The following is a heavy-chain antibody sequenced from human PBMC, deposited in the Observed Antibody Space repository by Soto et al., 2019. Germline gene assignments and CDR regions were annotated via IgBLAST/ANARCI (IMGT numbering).Heavy chain of an antibody. V-gene: IGHV3-33*01. Sequence: PGWALRLSCAAPGFTFSSYGMHWVRQAPGKGLEWVAVIWYDGSNKYYADSVKGRFTISRDNSKNTLYLQMNSLRAEDTAVYYCARVYYGSGSSVQAMDVWGQGTTVTASS. CDR2: IWYDGSNK. CDR3: ARVYYGSGSSVQAMDV. D-gene: IGHD3-10*01. J-gene: IGHJ6*02. CDR1: GFTFSSYG.